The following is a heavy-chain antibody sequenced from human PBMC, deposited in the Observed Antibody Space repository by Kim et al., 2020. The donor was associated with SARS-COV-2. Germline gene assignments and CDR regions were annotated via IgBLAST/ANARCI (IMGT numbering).Heavy chain of an antibody. CDR1: GFTFSSYA. J-gene: IGHJ4*02. CDR3: ARVRGSSSWYSHPMLDY. Sequence: GGSLRLSCAASGFTFSSYAMHWVRQAPGKGLEYVSAISSNGGSTYYANSVKGRFTISRDNSKNTLYLQMGSLRAEDMAVYYCARVRGSSSWYSHPMLDYWGQGTLVTVSS. V-gene: IGHV3-64*01. D-gene: IGHD6-13*01. CDR2: ISSNGGST.